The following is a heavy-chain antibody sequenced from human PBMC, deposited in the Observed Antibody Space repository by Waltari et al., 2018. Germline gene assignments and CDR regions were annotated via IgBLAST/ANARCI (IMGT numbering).Heavy chain of an antibody. D-gene: IGHD1-26*01. CDR1: GGTFSSYA. CDR2: IIPIFGTA. J-gene: IGHJ6*03. Sequence: VQLVQSAAEVNKPGSAVKVSCKASGGTFSSYAISWVRKAPGQGLEWMGGIIPIFGTANYAQKFQGRVTITTDESTSTTYMELSSLRSEDTAVYYCARSGSYNDYYYMDVWGKGTTVTVSS. V-gene: IGHV1-69*05. CDR3: ARSGSYNDYYYMDV.